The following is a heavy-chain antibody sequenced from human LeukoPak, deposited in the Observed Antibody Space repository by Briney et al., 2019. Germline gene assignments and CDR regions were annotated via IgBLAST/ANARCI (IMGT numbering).Heavy chain of an antibody. Sequence: GGSLRLSCAASGLAFSSSAMNWVRQTLGKGLEWLSYSSASSSDVYYADSVKGRFTISRDNAKNSLYLQMNSLTAEDTAIYFCARGRDHAFDIWGQGTRVTVSS. CDR1: GLAFSSSA. CDR3: ARGRDHAFDI. CDR2: SSASSSDV. V-gene: IGHV3-48*01. J-gene: IGHJ3*02.